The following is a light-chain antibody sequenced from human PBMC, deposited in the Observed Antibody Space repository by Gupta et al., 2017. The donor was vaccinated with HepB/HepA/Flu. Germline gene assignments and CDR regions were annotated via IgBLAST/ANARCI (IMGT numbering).Light chain of an antibody. J-gene: IGKJ2*04. V-gene: IGKV3-20*01. CDR3: QQYGSSPCS. CDR2: GAS. Sequence: IVLTQSPGTLSLSPGERATPSCRASQSVSSNYLAWYQQKPGQAPRLFIYGASSRATGIPDRFSGSGSGTDFTLTISRLEPEDFAVYYCQQYGSSPCSFGQGTKLEIK. CDR1: QSVSSNY.